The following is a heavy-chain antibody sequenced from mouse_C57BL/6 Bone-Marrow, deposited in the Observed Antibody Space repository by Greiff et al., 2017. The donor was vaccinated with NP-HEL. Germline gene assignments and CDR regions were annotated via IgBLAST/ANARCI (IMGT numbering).Heavy chain of an antibody. Sequence: EVKVVESGGGLVKPGGSLKLSCAASGFTFSDYGMHWVRQAPEKGLEWVAYISSGSSTIYYADTVKGRFTISRDNAKNTLFLQMTSLRSEDTAMYYCARGYYGSKSAMDYWGQGTSVTVSS. J-gene: IGHJ4*01. CDR1: GFTFSDYG. D-gene: IGHD1-1*01. CDR2: ISSGSSTI. V-gene: IGHV5-17*01. CDR3: ARGYYGSKSAMDY.